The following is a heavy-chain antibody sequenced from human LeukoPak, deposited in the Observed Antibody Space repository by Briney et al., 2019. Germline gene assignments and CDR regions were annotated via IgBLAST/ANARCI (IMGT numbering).Heavy chain of an antibody. Sequence: GGSLRLSCAASGFTVSSNYMSWVRQAPGKGLEWVSVIYSGGSTYYADSVKGRFTISRDNSKNTLYLQVNSLRAEDTAVYYCARDRGGATGCFDYWGQGTLVTVSS. CDR3: ARDRGGATGCFDY. CDR1: GFTVSSNY. CDR2: IYSGGST. D-gene: IGHD1-26*01. J-gene: IGHJ4*02. V-gene: IGHV3-53*01.